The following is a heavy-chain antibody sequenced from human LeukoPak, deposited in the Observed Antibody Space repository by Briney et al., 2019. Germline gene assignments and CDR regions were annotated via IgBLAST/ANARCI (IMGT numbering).Heavy chain of an antibody. CDR3: ARGRVSSSTWYSTYYYYFYMDV. CDR2: VYYSGTT. D-gene: IGHD6-13*01. V-gene: IGHV4-39*07. J-gene: IGHJ6*03. Sequence: SETLSLTCSVSGGSISLSYYYWGWIRQPPGKALEWIGSVYYSGTTSYNPSLKSRVTISVDTSKNQFSLKLSSVTAADTAVYFCARGRVSSSTWYSTYYYYFYMDVWGKGTTVTVSS. CDR1: GGSISLSYYY.